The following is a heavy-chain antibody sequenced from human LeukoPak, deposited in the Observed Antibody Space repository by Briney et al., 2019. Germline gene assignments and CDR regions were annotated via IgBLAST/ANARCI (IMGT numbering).Heavy chain of an antibody. J-gene: IGHJ4*02. CDR3: VRWLRDSSGWYRFDY. V-gene: IGHV3-9*03. CDR2: ISWNSGSI. Sequence: PGGSLRLSCAASGFTFSSYAMHWVRQAPGKGLEWVSGISWNSGSIGYADSVKGRFTISRDNAKNSLYLQMNSLRAEDMALYYCVRWLRDSSGWYRFDYWGQGTLVTVSS. CDR1: GFTFSSYA. D-gene: IGHD6-19*01.